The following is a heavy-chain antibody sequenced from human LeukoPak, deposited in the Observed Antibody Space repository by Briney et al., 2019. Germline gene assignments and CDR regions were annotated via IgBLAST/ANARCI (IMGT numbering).Heavy chain of an antibody. CDR3: ARVGTVPYFDY. D-gene: IGHD4-17*01. V-gene: IGHV4-39*07. Sequence: PSETLSLTCTVSGGSISSSSYYWGWIRQPPGKGLEWIGSIYHSGSTYYNPSLKSRVTISVDRSKNQFSLKLSSVTAADTAVYYCARVGTVPYFDYWGQGTLVTVSS. CDR1: GGSISSSSYY. CDR2: IYHSGST. J-gene: IGHJ4*02.